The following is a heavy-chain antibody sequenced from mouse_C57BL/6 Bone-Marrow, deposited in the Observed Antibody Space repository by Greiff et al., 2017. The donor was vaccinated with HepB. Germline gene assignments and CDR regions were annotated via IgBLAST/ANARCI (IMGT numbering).Heavy chain of an antibody. CDR1: GFTFSSYG. CDR2: ISSGGSYT. Sequence: EVKLVESGGDLVKPGGSLKLSCAASGFTFSSYGMSWVRQTPDKRLEWVATISSGGSYTYYPDSVKGRFTISRDNAKNTLYLQMSSLKSEDTAMYYCASPHYYGSRGYYAMDYWGQGTSVTVSS. J-gene: IGHJ4*01. CDR3: ASPHYYGSRGYYAMDY. V-gene: IGHV5-6*01. D-gene: IGHD1-1*01.